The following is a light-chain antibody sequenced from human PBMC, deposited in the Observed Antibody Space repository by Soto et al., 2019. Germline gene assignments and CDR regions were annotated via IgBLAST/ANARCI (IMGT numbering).Light chain of an antibody. J-gene: IGLJ1*01. Sequence: HSVLTQPPSASASPGQSVTISCTATSSDVGGYSYVSWYQQQAGEAPKLIIYEVSKRPSGVPDRFSGSKSGYTASLPVSGIQAEDEADYYCSSYAGSNNFVFGTGTKVTVL. CDR3: SSYAGSNNFV. CDR1: SSDVGGYSY. CDR2: EVS. V-gene: IGLV2-8*01.